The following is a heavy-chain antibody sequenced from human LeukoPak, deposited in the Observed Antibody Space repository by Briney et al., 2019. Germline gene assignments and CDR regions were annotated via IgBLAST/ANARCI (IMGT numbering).Heavy chain of an antibody. Sequence: SETLSLTCTVSGGSISSSSYYWGWIRQPPGKGLEWIGSIYYSGSTYYNPSLKSRVTISVDTSKNQSSLKLSSVTAADTAVYYCATYEDAVAGSDYWGQGTLVTVSS. CDR1: GGSISSSSYY. CDR3: ATYEDAVAGSDY. J-gene: IGHJ4*02. D-gene: IGHD6-19*01. CDR2: IYYSGST. V-gene: IGHV4-39*01.